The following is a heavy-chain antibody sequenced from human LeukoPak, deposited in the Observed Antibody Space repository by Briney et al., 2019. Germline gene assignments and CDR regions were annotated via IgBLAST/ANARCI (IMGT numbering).Heavy chain of an antibody. CDR2: IYPGDSDT. J-gene: IGHJ6*03. V-gene: IGHV5-51*01. Sequence: GESLKISCKGSGYSFTSYWIGWVRQMPGKGLEWMGIIYPGDSDTRYSPSFQGQVTISADKSISTAYLQWSSLKASDTATYYCARSDSNDWLRGYYYYYMDVWGKGTTVTVSS. CDR3: ARSDSNDWLRGYYYYYMDV. D-gene: IGHD6-19*01. CDR1: GYSFTSYW.